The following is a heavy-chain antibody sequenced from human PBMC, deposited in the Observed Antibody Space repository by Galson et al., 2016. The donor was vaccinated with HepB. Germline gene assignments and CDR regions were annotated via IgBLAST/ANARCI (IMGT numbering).Heavy chain of an antibody. CDR1: GFTFGDYY. D-gene: IGHD2-15*01. Sequence: SLRLSCAASGFTFGDYYMRWIRQAPGKGLEWISYITGSGFTMSYADSVKGRFTVSRDNAKSSLFLQMDSLRAEDTAVYYCARTMGCGGGGTCFSFSWFDPWGQGTLVTVSS. V-gene: IGHV3-11*04. CDR3: ARTMGCGGGGTCFSFSWFDP. CDR2: ITGSGFTM. J-gene: IGHJ5*02.